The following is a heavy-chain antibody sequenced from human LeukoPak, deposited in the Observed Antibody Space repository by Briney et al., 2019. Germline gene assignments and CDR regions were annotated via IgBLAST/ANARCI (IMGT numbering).Heavy chain of an antibody. CDR1: GFTFSSYG. D-gene: IGHD2-2*01. CDR2: IRYDGSNK. Sequence: PGGSLRLSCAASGFTFSSYGMHWVRQAPGKGLEWVAFIRYDGSNKYYADSVKGRFTISRDNSKNTLYLQMNSLRAEDTAVYYRAKDRDIVVVPAARGQGTLVTVSS. CDR3: AKDRDIVVVPAA. V-gene: IGHV3-30*02. J-gene: IGHJ4*02.